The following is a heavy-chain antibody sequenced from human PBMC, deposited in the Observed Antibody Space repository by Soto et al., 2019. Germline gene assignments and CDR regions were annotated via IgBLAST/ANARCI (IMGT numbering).Heavy chain of an antibody. Sequence: PGGSLRLSCAASGFSFSSYAMSWVRQAPGKGLEWVSVISGSGGSAYYADSVKGRFTFSRDNSKDTLYLQMNSLRDEDTAVYYCAKQGAAQGYVDVWGKGTTVTVSS. CDR3: AKQGAAQGYVDV. CDR2: ISGSGGSA. J-gene: IGHJ6*03. D-gene: IGHD6-6*01. V-gene: IGHV3-23*01. CDR1: GFSFSSYA.